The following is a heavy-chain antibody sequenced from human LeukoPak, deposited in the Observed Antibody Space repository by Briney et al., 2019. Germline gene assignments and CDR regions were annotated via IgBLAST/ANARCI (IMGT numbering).Heavy chain of an antibody. J-gene: IGHJ6*03. Sequence: ASVKVSCKASGYTFPSYDINWVRQATGQGLEWMGWMNPNSGNTGYAQKFQGRVTITRNTSISTAYMELSSLRSEDTAVYYCARGTFDYDFWSGYPRREGYYMDVWGKGTTVTVSS. CDR2: MNPNSGNT. V-gene: IGHV1-8*03. CDR1: GYTFPSYD. CDR3: ARGTFDYDFWSGYPRREGYYMDV. D-gene: IGHD3-3*01.